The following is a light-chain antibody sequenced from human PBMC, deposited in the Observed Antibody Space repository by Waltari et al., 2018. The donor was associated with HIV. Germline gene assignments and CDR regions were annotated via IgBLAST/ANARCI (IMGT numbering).Light chain of an antibody. CDR1: QTISSS. CDR2: KAS. J-gene: IGKJ2*01. CDR3: QQYSAFPFT. Sequence: DIEITQSPSPLPLSLGDRVTITCRASQTISSSLAWYQQRPGTAPKLLIYKASSLEDGVPSRFSGSGSGTEFTLTISSLQPDDIAVYFCQQYSAFPFTFGQGTKLEI. V-gene: IGKV1-5*03.